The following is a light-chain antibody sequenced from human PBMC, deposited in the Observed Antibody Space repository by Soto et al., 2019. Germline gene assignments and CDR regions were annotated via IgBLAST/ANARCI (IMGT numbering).Light chain of an antibody. CDR1: SSNIGAGYD. CDR2: GNS. J-gene: IGLJ1*01. V-gene: IGLV1-40*01. CDR3: QPYDSCGSVFYV. Sequence: VLTQPPSVSGAPGQRVTISCTGSSSNIGAGYDVHWYQQLPGTAPKLLIYGNSNRPSGVPDRFSGSKSGTSASLAITGLQVEDEFVYYCQPYDSCGSVFYVFGTGTRVTV.